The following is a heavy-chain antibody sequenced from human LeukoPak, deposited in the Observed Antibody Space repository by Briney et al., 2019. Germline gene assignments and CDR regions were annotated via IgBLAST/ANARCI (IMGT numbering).Heavy chain of an antibody. J-gene: IGHJ4*02. CDR3: VSPLIVVVITRDY. D-gene: IGHD3-22*01. V-gene: IGHV3-23*01. Sequence: KPGGSLRLSCAASGFTFSSYAMSWVRQAPGKGLEWVSAISGSGGSTYYADSVKGRFTISRDNSKNTLYLQMNSLRAGDTAVYYCVSPLIVVVITRDYWGQGTLVTVSS. CDR2: ISGSGGST. CDR1: GFTFSSYA.